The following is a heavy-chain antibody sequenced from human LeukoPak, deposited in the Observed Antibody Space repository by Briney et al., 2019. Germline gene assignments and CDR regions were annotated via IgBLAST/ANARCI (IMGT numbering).Heavy chain of an antibody. V-gene: IGHV4-59*08. CDR1: GGSISSNY. Sequence: KPSETLSLTCTVSGGSISSNYWSWIRQPPGKGLEWIGYIYYSGSTFYNPSLESRVTISIDTSKNQFSLKVRFVTAADTAVYYCARRNDPYGLDVWGPGTTVTVSS. CDR2: IYYSGST. J-gene: IGHJ6*02. D-gene: IGHD1-1*01. CDR3: ARRNDPYGLDV.